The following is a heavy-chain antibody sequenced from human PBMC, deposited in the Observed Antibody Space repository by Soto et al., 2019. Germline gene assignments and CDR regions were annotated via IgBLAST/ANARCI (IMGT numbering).Heavy chain of an antibody. CDR2: ISGSGGST. Sequence: GGSLRLSCAASGFTFSSYAMSWVRQAPGKGLEWVSAISGSGGSTYYADSVKGRFTISRDNSKNTLYLQMNSLRAEDTAVYYCAKDLRARCSGGSCLPDAFDIWGQGTMVTVSS. J-gene: IGHJ3*02. CDR3: AKDLRARCSGGSCLPDAFDI. D-gene: IGHD2-15*01. CDR1: GFTFSSYA. V-gene: IGHV3-23*01.